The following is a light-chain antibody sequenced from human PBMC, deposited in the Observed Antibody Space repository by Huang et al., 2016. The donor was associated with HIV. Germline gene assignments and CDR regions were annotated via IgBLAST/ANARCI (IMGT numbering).Light chain of an antibody. CDR2: AAS. CDR1: QDINNF. Sequence: IRMTQSPSSLSASTGDRVAITCRANQDINNFLAWYQQRPGSVPKLLIYAASTLQSGVPSRFSGNGSGTDFTLTIGCLHSEDVATYYCQQYDIHPLTFGPGTRVDIK. J-gene: IGKJ3*01. V-gene: IGKV1-8*01. CDR3: QQYDIHPLT.